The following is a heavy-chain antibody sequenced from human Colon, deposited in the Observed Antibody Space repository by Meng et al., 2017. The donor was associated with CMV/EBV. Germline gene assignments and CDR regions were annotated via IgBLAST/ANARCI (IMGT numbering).Heavy chain of an antibody. J-gene: IGHJ4*02. CDR1: GFTFRVYY. CDR3: ARELESGGLDY. Sequence: SCTASGFTFRVYYIHWVRQAPGQGLEWVGRINPISGGTTYAQKFKGRVTLTRDTSISTDYMEVGSLTSDDTAVYFCARELESGGLDYWGQGTLVTVSS. V-gene: IGHV1-2*06. CDR2: INPISGGT. D-gene: IGHD3-3*01.